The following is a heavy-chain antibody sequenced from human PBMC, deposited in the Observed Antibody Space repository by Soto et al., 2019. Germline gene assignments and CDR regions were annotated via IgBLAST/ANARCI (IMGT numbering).Heavy chain of an antibody. V-gene: IGHV1-2*02. D-gene: IGHD1-26*01. CDR1: GYTFTGYY. CDR2: INPNSGDT. CDR3: AKGGAIVAAGTRVYLYNAMDV. Sequence: GASVKVSCKASGYTFTGYYVHWVRQAPGQGLEWMGWINPNSGDTYLAQRFQGRVTMNRDTSIGTAYMELRGLTSEDTAEYYCAKGGAIVAAGTRVYLYNAMDVWGQGTTVTVS. J-gene: IGHJ6*02.